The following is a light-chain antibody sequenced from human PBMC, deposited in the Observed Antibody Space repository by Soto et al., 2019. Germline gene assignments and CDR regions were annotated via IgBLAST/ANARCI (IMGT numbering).Light chain of an antibody. CDR2: VAS. Sequence: IVMTQSPATLSVSPGERVTLSCRASQSVTNNLAWYQQKPGQAPRLIIYVASTRAPGIPARFSSSGSGTELTLTISSLQSEDFAVYYCQQYNNWPITFGRGTRLEI. J-gene: IGKJ5*01. V-gene: IGKV3-15*01. CDR3: QQYNNWPIT. CDR1: QSVTNN.